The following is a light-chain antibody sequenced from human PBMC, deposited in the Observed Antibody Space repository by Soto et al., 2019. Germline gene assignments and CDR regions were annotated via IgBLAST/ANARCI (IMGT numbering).Light chain of an antibody. CDR3: YSYTSSSTYV. J-gene: IGLJ1*01. CDR1: SSDVGGYNY. V-gene: IGLV2-14*01. CDR2: DVS. Sequence: QSALTQPASVSGSPGQSITISCTGTSSDVGGYNYVSWYQQYPAKVPKLMIYDVSNRPSGVSDRFSGSKSGNTASLTISGLQAEDEAEYYCYSYTSSSTYVFGTGTKLTFL.